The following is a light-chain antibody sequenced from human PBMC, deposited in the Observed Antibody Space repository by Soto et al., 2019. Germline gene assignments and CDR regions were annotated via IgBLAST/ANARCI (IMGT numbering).Light chain of an antibody. CDR3: QQYNAWPWT. V-gene: IGKV3-15*01. J-gene: IGKJ1*01. CDR2: AAS. CDR1: QSVSSN. Sequence: EIVMTQSPATLSVSPGERATLSCRASQSVSSNLAWYQQKPGLAPRLLFYAASIRATGIPARFSGSGSGTEFTLTISSLQSEDFAVYYCQQYNAWPWTLGQGTKVEIK.